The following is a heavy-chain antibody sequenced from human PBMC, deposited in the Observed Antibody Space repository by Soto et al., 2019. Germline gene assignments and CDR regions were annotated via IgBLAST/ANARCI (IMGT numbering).Heavy chain of an antibody. CDR3: ARVAETGYTSGWYYFDY. CDR1: GGTFSNYA. D-gene: IGHD6-19*01. CDR2: IIPIFGTA. J-gene: IGHJ4*02. V-gene: IGHV1-69*14. Sequence: QVQLVQSGADVKKPGSSVKVSCEVSGGTFSNYAFTWVRQGPGQGLEWMGGIIPIFGTANYARQFKGRVAISVDKSTTTTYMELSNLTSEDTAVYYCARVAETGYTSGWYYFDYWGQGSLVTVSS.